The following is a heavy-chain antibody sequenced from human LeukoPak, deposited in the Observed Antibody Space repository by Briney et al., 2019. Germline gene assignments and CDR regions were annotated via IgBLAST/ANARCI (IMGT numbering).Heavy chain of an antibody. J-gene: IGHJ4*02. CDR2: MNPNSGNT. CDR1: GYTFTSYD. CDR3: ARSFLLDDY. D-gene: IGHD1-1*01. V-gene: IGHV1-8*03. Sequence: ASVKVSCKASGYTFTSYDINWVRQATGQGLEWMGWMNPNSGNTGYAQKFQGRVTIIRNTSISTAYMEPSRLRSDDTAVYYCARSFLLDDYWGQGTLVTVSS.